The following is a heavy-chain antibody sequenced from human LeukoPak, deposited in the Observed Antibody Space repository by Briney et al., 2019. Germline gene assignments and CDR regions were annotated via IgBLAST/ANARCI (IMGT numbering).Heavy chain of an antibody. Sequence: SQTLSLTCSLSGGSLTSSDYCWSWIRQPSGKGLEWVGHVFLSDKAYYNPSLKSRVSISLERSQTPFTLTSSSVTVAATAVFFCARDVLRDVDWPTHDYWYFDVWGRGALVTVS. CDR3: ARDVLRDVDWPTHDYWYFDV. V-gene: IGHV4-30-2*01. D-gene: IGHD5-12*01. J-gene: IGHJ2*01. CDR1: GGSLTSSDYC. CDR2: VFLSDKA.